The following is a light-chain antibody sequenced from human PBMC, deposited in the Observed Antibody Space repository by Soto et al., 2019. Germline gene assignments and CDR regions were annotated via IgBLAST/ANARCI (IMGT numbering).Light chain of an antibody. CDR2: TAS. CDR1: QGISNY. CDR3: QQYNSYSRT. Sequence: DIQMTQSPSAMSASVGDRVTITCRARQGISNYLSWFQQTPGKVPKRLIYTASSLESGVPSRFSGSGSGTDFTLTISSLQPEDVATYYCQQYNSYSRTFGQGTKVDIK. V-gene: IGKV1-17*03. J-gene: IGKJ1*01.